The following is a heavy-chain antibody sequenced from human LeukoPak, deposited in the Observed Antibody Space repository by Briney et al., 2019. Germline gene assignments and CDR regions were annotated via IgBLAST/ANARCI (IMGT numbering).Heavy chain of an antibody. Sequence: GGSLRLSCAASGFTFSNYAMHWVRQAPGKGLEWVAVISYDGSNKYYADSVKGRFTISRDNSRDTLSVQINSLRAEDTAVYYCAKLQSVVIPAAMLGFDYWGQGILVTVSS. CDR3: AKLQSVVIPAAMLGFDY. CDR1: GFTFSNYA. CDR2: ISYDGSNK. D-gene: IGHD2-2*01. V-gene: IGHV3-30*04. J-gene: IGHJ4*02.